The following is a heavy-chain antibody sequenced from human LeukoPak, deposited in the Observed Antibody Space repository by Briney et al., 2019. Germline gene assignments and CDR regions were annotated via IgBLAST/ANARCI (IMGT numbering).Heavy chain of an antibody. J-gene: IGHJ3*02. Sequence: GGSLRLSCAASGFTFSSYAMHWVRQAPGKGLEWVAVISYDGSNKYYADSVKGRFTISRDNSKNTLCLQMNSLRAEDTAVYYCARAQGHSSSSPGFDIWGRGTMVTVSS. CDR1: GFTFSSYA. D-gene: IGHD6-6*01. V-gene: IGHV3-30-3*01. CDR2: ISYDGSNK. CDR3: ARAQGHSSSSPGFDI.